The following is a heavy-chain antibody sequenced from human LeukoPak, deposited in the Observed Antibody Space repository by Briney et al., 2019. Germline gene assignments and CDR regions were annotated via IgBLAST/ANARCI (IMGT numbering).Heavy chain of an antibody. Sequence: SETLSLTCTLSGGSISSGGYYWSWIRQHPGKGLEWIGYIYYSGNTYYNPSLKSRLTISVDTSKNQFPLKLSSVTAADTAVYYCSRGCYSNCDPDFDYWGQGTLVTVSS. CDR3: SRGCYSNCDPDFDY. CDR1: GGSISSGGYY. CDR2: IYYSGNT. J-gene: IGHJ4*02. V-gene: IGHV4-31*03. D-gene: IGHD4-11*01.